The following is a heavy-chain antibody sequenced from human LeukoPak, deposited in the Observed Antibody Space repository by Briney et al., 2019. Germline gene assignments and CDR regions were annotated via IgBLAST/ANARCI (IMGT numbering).Heavy chain of an antibody. CDR3: AGDQQTLDYGDSSGGFDH. J-gene: IGHJ4*02. CDR1: GGSISSYY. CDR2: IYYSGST. V-gene: IGHV4-59*01. Sequence: SETLSLTCTVSGGSISSYYWSWIRQPPGKGLEWIGYIYYSGSTNYNPSLKSRVTISVDTSKNQFSLKLSSVTAADTAVYYCAGDQQTLDYGDSSGGFDHWGQGTLVTVSS. D-gene: IGHD4-17*01.